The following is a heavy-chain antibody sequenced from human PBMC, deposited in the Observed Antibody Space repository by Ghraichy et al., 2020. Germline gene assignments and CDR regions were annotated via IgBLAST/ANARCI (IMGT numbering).Heavy chain of an antibody. CDR2: ISGSGGTT. Sequence: GGSLRLSCAASGFTFSSYAINWVRQAPGKGLEWVSGISGSGGTTYYADSVKGWFTISRDNSKNTLYLQMNSLRADDTAVFYCAKGGYSLYYFDYWGQGTLVTVSS. CDR1: GFTFSSYA. J-gene: IGHJ4*02. CDR3: AKGGYSLYYFDY. V-gene: IGHV3-23*01. D-gene: IGHD4-23*01.